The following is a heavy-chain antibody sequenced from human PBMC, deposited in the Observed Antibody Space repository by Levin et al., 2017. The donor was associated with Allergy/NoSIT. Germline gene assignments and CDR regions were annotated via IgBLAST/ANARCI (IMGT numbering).Heavy chain of an antibody. V-gene: IGHV3-30*18. Sequence: RTGGSLRLSCAASGFTLRSYGMHWVRQAPGKGLEWVAVISDDGTNKYYADAVKGRFTISRDNSKNTVFLQMNSLRAEDTAVYYCAKAPHYASGSYYPLDYWGQGTLVTVSS. CDR3: AKAPHYASGSYYPLDY. D-gene: IGHD3-10*01. CDR2: ISDDGTNK. CDR1: GFTLRSYG. J-gene: IGHJ4*02.